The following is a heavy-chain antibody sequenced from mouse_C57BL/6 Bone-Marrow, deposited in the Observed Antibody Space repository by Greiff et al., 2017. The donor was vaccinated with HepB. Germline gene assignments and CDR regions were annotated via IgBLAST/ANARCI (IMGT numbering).Heavy chain of an antibody. Sequence: VQLQESGAELVRPGSSVKLSCKASGYTFTSYWMHWVKQRPIQGLEWIGNIDPSDSETHYNQKFKDKATLTVDKSSSTAYMQLSSLTSEDSAVYYCARSSYYGSSLWFAYWGQGTLVTVSA. J-gene: IGHJ3*01. CDR3: ARSSYYGSSLWFAY. CDR1: GYTFTSYW. V-gene: IGHV1-52*01. CDR2: IDPSDSET. D-gene: IGHD1-1*01.